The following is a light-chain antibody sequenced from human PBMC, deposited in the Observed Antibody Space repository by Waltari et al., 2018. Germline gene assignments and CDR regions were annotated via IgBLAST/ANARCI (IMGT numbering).Light chain of an antibody. V-gene: IGKV1-27*01. Sequence: DIQMTQSPSSLSASVGDRVTINCRASQGISNYLAWYQQKPGKVPKLLIYAASTLQSGVPSRFSGSGSGTDFTLTISSLQPEDVATYYCQKYNSAPALTFGGGTKVEIK. CDR1: QGISNY. J-gene: IGKJ4*01. CDR2: AAS. CDR3: QKYNSAPALT.